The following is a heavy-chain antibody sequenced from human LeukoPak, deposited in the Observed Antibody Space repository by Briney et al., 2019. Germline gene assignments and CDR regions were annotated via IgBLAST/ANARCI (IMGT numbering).Heavy chain of an antibody. V-gene: IGHV3-11*01. Sequence: GGSLRLSCAASGFTFSDYYMSWIRQAPGKGLEWVSYISSSGSAIYYADSVKGRFTISRDNAKNSLYLQMNSLRAEDTAVYYCARLSGELPEWWFDPWGQGTLVTVSS. J-gene: IGHJ5*02. CDR3: ARLSGELPEWWFDP. D-gene: IGHD3-10*02. CDR2: ISSSGSAI. CDR1: GFTFSDYY.